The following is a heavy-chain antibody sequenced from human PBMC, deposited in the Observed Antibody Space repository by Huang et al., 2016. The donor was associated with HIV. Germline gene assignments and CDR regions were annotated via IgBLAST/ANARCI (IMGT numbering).Heavy chain of an antibody. CDR3: ARDRRHCSGGSCYYSDY. Sequence: QVQLQESGPGLVKPSETLSLTCSVFGGSISSHYWSWIRQPPGKGLEWIGSIYYSGVSNYSPSLKMLVFISVDTSRNQFALKLSSVTAADTAVYYCARDRRHCSGGSCYYSDYWGHGTLVTVSS. V-gene: IGHV4-59*11. CDR2: IYYSGVS. CDR1: GGSISSHY. J-gene: IGHJ4*01. D-gene: IGHD2-15*01.